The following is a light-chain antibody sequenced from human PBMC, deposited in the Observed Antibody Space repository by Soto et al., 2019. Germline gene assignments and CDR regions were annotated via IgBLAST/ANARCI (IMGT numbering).Light chain of an antibody. CDR2: SNN. CDR1: SSNIGSNT. Sequence: SGLTPPPSASGTPGHRVTISCSGSSSNIGSNTVNWYQQLPGTAPKLLIYSNNQRPSGVPDRFSDSKSGTSASLAISGLQSEDEADYYCAAWDDSLNGVVFGGGTKVTVL. CDR3: AAWDDSLNGVV. V-gene: IGLV1-44*01. J-gene: IGLJ2*01.